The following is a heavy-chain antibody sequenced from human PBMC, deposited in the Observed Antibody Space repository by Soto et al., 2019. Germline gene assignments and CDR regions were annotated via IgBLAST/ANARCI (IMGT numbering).Heavy chain of an antibody. Sequence: EVQLVESGGGLVQPGGSLRLSCAASGFTVSSNYMSWVRQAPGKGLEWVSVIYSGGSTCYADSVKGRFTTSCHNSKNTLYLQMNSLRAEDTAVYYCARDSPIAAAGKDYYYGMDVWGQGTTVTVSS. D-gene: IGHD6-13*01. V-gene: IGHV3-53*04. CDR3: ARDSPIAAAGKDYYYGMDV. CDR1: GFTVSSNY. J-gene: IGHJ6*02. CDR2: IYSGGST.